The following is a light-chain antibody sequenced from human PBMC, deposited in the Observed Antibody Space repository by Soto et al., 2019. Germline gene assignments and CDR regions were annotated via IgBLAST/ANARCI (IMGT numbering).Light chain of an antibody. J-gene: IGKJ2*01. CDR3: KQYEREPST. Sequence: DIQMTQSPSTLSASVGDRVTITCRASQSISSWLAWYQQKPGKAPKLLIYKASSLESGVPARFSGSGYGTEFAHTISSLQPDDFATYYCKQYEREPSTFGQGTKLEIK. CDR1: QSISSW. V-gene: IGKV1-5*03. CDR2: KAS.